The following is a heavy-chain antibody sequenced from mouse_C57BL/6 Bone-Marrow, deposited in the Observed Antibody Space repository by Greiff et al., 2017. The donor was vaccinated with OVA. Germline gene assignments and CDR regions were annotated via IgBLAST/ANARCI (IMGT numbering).Heavy chain of an antibody. Sequence: QVKLQQPGPELVKPGASVKLSCKASGYTFTSYWMHWVKQRPGRGLEWIGRIDPNSGGTKYNEKFKSKATLTVDKPSRKSYMQLRSLPSEDSAVYNCARHDWDWYFEVWGTGTTVTVSS. J-gene: IGHJ1*03. CDR3: ARHDWDWYFEV. CDR1: GYTFTSYW. CDR2: IDPNSGGT. V-gene: IGHV1-72*01. D-gene: IGHD4-1*01.